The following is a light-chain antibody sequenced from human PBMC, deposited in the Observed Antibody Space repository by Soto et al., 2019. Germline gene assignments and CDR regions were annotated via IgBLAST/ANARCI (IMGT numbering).Light chain of an antibody. V-gene: IGKV1-5*01. Sequence: DIQMTQSPSTLSASVGDRVTITCRASQSVTNWLAWYQQKPGQAPNLLIYDASRLQSGIPSRFSGSGSGTEFTLTISSLQPDDFATYYCQQYNTYPYTFGQGTKLEIK. CDR3: QQYNTYPYT. J-gene: IGKJ2*01. CDR2: DAS. CDR1: QSVTNW.